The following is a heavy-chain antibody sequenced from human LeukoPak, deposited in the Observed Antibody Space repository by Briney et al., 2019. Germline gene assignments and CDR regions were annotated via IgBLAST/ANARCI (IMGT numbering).Heavy chain of an antibody. J-gene: IGHJ6*04. Sequence: SETLSLTCAVYGGSFSGYYWSWIRQPPGKGRGWKGEINHSGSTNYNPSLKSRVTISVDMSKNQFSLKLSSVTAADTAVYYCARGKVAKGYYYYYGMDVWGKGTTVTVSS. D-gene: IGHD5-12*01. CDR2: INHSGST. V-gene: IGHV4-34*01. CDR1: GGSFSGYY. CDR3: ARGKVAKGYYYYYGMDV.